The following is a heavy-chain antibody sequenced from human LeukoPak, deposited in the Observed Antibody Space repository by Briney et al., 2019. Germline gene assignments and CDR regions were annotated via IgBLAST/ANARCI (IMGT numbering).Heavy chain of an antibody. Sequence: SETLSLTCTVSGGSTSSSSYYWGWIRQPPGKGLEWIGSIYYSGSTYYNPSLKSRVTISVDTSKNQFSLKLSSVTSDDTAVYYCAGSTYDSSGSYYYYGMDVWGQGTTVTVSS. V-gene: IGHV4-39*01. J-gene: IGHJ6*02. CDR2: IYYSGST. CDR1: GGSTSSSSYY. CDR3: AGSTYDSSGSYYYYGMDV. D-gene: IGHD3-22*01.